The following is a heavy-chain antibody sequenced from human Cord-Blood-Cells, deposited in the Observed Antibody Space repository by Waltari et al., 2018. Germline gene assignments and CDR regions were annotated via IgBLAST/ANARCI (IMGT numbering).Heavy chain of an antibody. V-gene: IGHV3-23*01. CDR2: ISGGGGST. D-gene: IGHD1-26*01. J-gene: IGHJ3*02. CDR1: GFTFSSYA. CDR3: AKDKEEEPEWELAEAGDAFDI. Sequence: EVQLLESGGGLVQHGGSLRRSCAASGFTFSSYAMRWVRPAQGKGMEWVSAISGGGGSTYYADSVKGRFTISRDNSKNTLYLQMNSLRAEDTAVYYCAKDKEEEPEWELAEAGDAFDIWGQGTMVTVSS.